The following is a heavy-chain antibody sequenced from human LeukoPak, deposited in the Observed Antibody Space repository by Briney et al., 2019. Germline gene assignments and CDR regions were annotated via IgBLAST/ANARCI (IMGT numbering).Heavy chain of an antibody. CDR1: GGSPRGDN. D-gene: IGHD5-24*01. CDR3: ASGAGGWLQFDY. J-gene: IGHJ4*02. CDR2: IYTSGST. Sequence: LETLSLTCAVSGGSPRGDNSRWIPQPPGKGRECIWRIYTSGSTNYNPSLKSRVTMSVDTSKNQFSLKLSSVTAADAAVYYCASGAGGWLQFDYWGQGTLVTVSS. V-gene: IGHV4-4*07.